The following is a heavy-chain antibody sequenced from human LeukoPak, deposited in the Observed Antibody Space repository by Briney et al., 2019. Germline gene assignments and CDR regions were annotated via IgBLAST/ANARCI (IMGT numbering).Heavy chain of an antibody. D-gene: IGHD3-3*01. V-gene: IGHV3-30-3*01. J-gene: IGHJ4*02. Sequence: PGGSLRLSCAASGFTFSSYAMHWVRQAPGKGLEWVAVISYDRSNKYYADSVKGRFTISRDNAKNSLYLQMNSLRAEDTAVYYCARVWSGYFDYWGQGTLVTVSS. CDR2: ISYDRSNK. CDR1: GFTFSSYA. CDR3: ARVWSGYFDY.